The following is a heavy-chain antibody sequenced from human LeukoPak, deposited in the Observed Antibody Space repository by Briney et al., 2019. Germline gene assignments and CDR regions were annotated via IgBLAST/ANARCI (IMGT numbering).Heavy chain of an antibody. Sequence: GGSLRLSCAASGFTFSSYAMSWVRQAPGKGLEWVSAISGSGGSTYYAHCVKGRFTISRDNSKNTLYLQMNSLRAEDTAVYYCAKDRRYYYDSSGWYFDYWGQGTLVTVSS. CDR1: GFTFSSYA. CDR2: ISGSGGST. D-gene: IGHD3-22*01. J-gene: IGHJ4*02. V-gene: IGHV3-23*01. CDR3: AKDRRYYYDSSGWYFDY.